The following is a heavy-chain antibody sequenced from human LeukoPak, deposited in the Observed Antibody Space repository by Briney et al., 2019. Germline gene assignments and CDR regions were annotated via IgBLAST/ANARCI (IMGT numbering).Heavy chain of an antibody. D-gene: IGHD3-22*01. CDR3: ARYSSGYPDACDI. CDR2: ISSPGGTK. Sequence: GGSLRLSCAASGFTLSSYSMNWVRQAPGKGLEWVSYISSPGGTKYYADSVKDRFTISRDNAKNSLYLQMNSLRAEDTAVYYCARYSSGYPDACDIWGQGTMVTVSS. CDR1: GFTLSSYS. J-gene: IGHJ3*02. V-gene: IGHV3-48*04.